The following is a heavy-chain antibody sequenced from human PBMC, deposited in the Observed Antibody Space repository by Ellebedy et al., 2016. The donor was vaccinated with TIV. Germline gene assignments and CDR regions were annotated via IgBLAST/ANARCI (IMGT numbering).Heavy chain of an antibody. CDR2: INPRSGDI. CDR3: ARDDRDDTSDYYAFDI. V-gene: IGHV1-46*01. Sequence: ASVKVSXXASGYIFTSYYIHWVRRAPGQGLEWMGIINPRSGDISYAQKFQGRVTMTRDTSTSTVYMELTSLRSEDTAVYYCARDDRDDTSDYYAFDIWGQGTMLTVSS. J-gene: IGHJ3*02. D-gene: IGHD3-22*01. CDR1: GYIFTSYY.